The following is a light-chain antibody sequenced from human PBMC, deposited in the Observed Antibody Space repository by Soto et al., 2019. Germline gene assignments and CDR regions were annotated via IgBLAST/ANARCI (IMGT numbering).Light chain of an antibody. CDR2: EVT. J-gene: IGLJ3*02. CDR3: CSFTSSHTWV. Sequence: QSALTQPASVSGSPGQSITISCAGASSDVGGYNYVSWYQQHPGKAPKLIIYEVTNRPSGVSSRFSGSKSANTASLTISGLQAEDEADYYCCSFTSSHTWVFGGGTKLTVL. CDR1: SSDVGGYNY. V-gene: IGLV2-14*01.